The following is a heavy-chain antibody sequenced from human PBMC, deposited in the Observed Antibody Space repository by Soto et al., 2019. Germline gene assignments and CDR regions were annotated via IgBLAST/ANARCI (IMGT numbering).Heavy chain of an antibody. V-gene: IGHV4-31*03. CDR2: IYYSGIT. Sequence: SETLSLTCTVSGGSIGSGGYYWSWIRQHPGKGLEWIGYIYYSGITYYNPSLKSRVTISVDTSKNQFSLKLSSVTAADTAVYYCARSPGYYFDYWGQGTLVTVYS. J-gene: IGHJ4*02. CDR1: GGSIGSGGYY. CDR3: ARSPGYYFDY.